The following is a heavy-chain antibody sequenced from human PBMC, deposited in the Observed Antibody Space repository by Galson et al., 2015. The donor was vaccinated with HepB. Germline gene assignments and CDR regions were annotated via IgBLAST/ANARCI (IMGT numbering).Heavy chain of an antibody. CDR3: TTRDSVLIPGSQKRFDP. V-gene: IGHV3-33*08. Sequence: SLRLSCAASGFTFSTHSMHWVRQAPGKGLEWVSSIRFNGRNAHYADSVKGRFTISRDNAKTSVYLQLNNLRVEDTARYYCTTRDSVLIPGSQKRFDPWGQGTLVTVSS. CDR2: IRFNGRNA. J-gene: IGHJ5*02. CDR1: GFTFSTHS. D-gene: IGHD2-21*01.